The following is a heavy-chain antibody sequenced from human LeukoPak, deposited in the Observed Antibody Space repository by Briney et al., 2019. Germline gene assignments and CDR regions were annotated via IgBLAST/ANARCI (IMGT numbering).Heavy chain of an antibody. V-gene: IGHV3-64*01. CDR1: GFTFSSYA. CDR3: ARVWYPSRYMDV. CDR2: ISSNGGST. Sequence: GGSLRLSCAASGFTFSSYAMPWVRQAPGKGLEYVSAISSNGGSTYYANSVKGRFTISRDNSKNTLYLQMGSLRAEDMAVYYCARVWYPSRYMDVWGKGTTVTVSS. D-gene: IGHD3-10*01. J-gene: IGHJ6*03.